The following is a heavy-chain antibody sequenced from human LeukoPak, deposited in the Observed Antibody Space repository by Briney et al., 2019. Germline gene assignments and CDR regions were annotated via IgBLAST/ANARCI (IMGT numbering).Heavy chain of an antibody. J-gene: IGHJ4*01. CDR1: GGSFSGYY. CDR2: INHSGST. Sequence: SETLSLTCAVYGGSFSGYYWSWIRQPPGKGLEWIGEINHSGSTNYNPSLKSRVTISVDTSKNQLSLKLSSVTAADTAVYFCAKRGRSSWYFDYWGHGTQVTVSS. V-gene: IGHV4-34*01. D-gene: IGHD6-13*01. CDR3: AKRGRSSWYFDY.